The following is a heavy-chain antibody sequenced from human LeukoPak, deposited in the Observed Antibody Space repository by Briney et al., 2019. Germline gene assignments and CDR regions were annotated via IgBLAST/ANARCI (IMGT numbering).Heavy chain of an antibody. CDR3: ARSLPLVYYDSSGYSFVGCFDY. CDR1: RFTFSSYS. V-gene: IGHV3-21*01. Sequence: VSLTLYCAASRFTFSSYSMNWVRQATGKGLEWVSSISSSSSYIYYADSVKGRFNISRDNAKNSLYLQMNSLRAEDTAVYYCARSLPLVYYDSSGYSFVGCFDYWGQGTLVTVSS. D-gene: IGHD3-22*01. CDR2: ISSSSSYI. J-gene: IGHJ4*02.